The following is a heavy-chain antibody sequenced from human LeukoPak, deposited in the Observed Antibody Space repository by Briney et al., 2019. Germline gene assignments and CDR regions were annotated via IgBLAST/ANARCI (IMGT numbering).Heavy chain of an antibody. J-gene: IGHJ6*03. CDR3: ARGRVAAAGRKRIYYYYMDV. CDR1: GYTFTSYD. CDR2: MNPNSGNT. D-gene: IGHD6-13*01. Sequence: AAVKVSYKASGYTFTSYDINWVRQATGQGLKWMEWMNPNSGNTGYAQKFQGRVTMTRNTSISTAYMELSSLRSEDTAVYYCARGRVAAAGRKRIYYYYMDVWGKGTTVTVSS. V-gene: IGHV1-8*01.